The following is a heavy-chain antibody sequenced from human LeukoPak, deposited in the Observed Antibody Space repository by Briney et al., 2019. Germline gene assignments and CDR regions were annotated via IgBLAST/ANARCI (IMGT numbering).Heavy chain of an antibody. D-gene: IGHD3-3*02. CDR3: ARVGDHFHWYLDL. CDR1: GFTVSTNY. CDR2: LYSGSST. V-gene: IGHV3-53*01. Sequence: GSLRLSCAASGFTVSTNYMNWVRQAPGKGLEWVSILYSGSSTYYADSVEGRFTISRGSSKNTLFLQMNDLRAEDTAVYYCARVGDHFHWYLDLWGRGTLVTVSS. J-gene: IGHJ2*01.